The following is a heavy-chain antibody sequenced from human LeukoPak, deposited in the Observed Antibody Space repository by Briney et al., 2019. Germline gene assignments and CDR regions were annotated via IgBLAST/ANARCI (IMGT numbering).Heavy chain of an antibody. V-gene: IGHV1-18*01. J-gene: IGHJ3*02. CDR2: ISAYNGNT. D-gene: IGHD5-24*01. CDR3: ARVRDGYNDAYDI. CDR1: GYTFTSYG. Sequence: GASVKVSCKASGYTFTSYGISWVRQAPGQGLEWMGWISAYNGNTNYAQKLQDRVTMTGDTSTSTVYMELSSLRSEDTAVYYCARVRDGYNDAYDIWGQGTMVTVTS.